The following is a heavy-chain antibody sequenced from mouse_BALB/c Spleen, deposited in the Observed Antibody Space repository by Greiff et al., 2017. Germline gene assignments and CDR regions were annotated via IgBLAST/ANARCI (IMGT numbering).Heavy chain of an antibody. CDR3: ARCDSYYFDY. J-gene: IGHJ2*01. Sequence: QVQLQQSGAELVKPGAPVKLSCKASGYTFTSYWMNWVKQRPGRGLEWIGRIDPSDSETHYNQKFKDKATLTVDKSSSTAYIQLSSLTSEDSAVYYCARCDSYYFDYWGQGTTLIVSS. CDR1: GYTFTSYW. V-gene: IGHV1-69*02. D-gene: IGHD2-4*01. CDR2: IDPSDSET.